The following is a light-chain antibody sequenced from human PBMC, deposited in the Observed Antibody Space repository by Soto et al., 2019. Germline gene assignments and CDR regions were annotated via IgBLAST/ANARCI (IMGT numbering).Light chain of an antibody. CDR2: GAS. CDR3: QQYNNWPLT. CDR1: QSFTSRS. J-gene: IGKJ1*01. Sequence: CPPPLSLSPAERATLSCRASQSFTSRSLAWYQQKPGQAPRLLIYGASTRATGIPARFSGSGFGTEFTLTISSLQSEDFAVYYCQQYNNWPLTFGQGTKVDI. V-gene: IGKV3-15*01.